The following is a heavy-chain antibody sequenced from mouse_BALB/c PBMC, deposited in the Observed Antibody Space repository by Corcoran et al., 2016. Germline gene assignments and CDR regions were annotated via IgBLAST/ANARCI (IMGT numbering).Heavy chain of an antibody. Sequence: DVQLQESGPGLVKPSQSLSLTCSVTGYSITSGYYWNWIRQLPGNKLEWMGYISYDGSNNYNPSLKNRISITRDTSKNQFFLKLNSVTTEDTATYYCARDASVRYFDVWGAGTTVTVSS. V-gene: IGHV3-6*02. J-gene: IGHJ1*01. D-gene: IGHD1-1*01. CDR1: GYSITSGYY. CDR2: ISYDGSN. CDR3: ARDASVRYFDV.